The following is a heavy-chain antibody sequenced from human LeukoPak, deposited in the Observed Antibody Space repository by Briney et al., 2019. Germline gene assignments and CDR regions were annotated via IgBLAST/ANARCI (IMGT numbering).Heavy chain of an antibody. D-gene: IGHD6-19*01. CDR3: ARGSGWLHYFDY. J-gene: IGHJ4*02. CDR1: GGSFSGYY. V-gene: IGHV4-34*01. CDR2: INHSGST. Sequence: KPSETLSLTCAVYGGSFSGYYWSWIRQPPGKGLEWIGEINHSGSTNYNPSLKSRVTISVDTSKNQFSLKLSSVTAADTAVYYCARGSGWLHYFDYWGQGTLVTVSS.